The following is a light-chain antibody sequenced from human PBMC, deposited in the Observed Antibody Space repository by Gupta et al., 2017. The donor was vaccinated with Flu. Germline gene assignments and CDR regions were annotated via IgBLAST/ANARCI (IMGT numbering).Light chain of an antibody. CDR1: SSNIGAGYE. Sequence: QSVLTHPPSVSGAPGQRVTISYPWCSSNIGAGYEVHWYQQVPGTPPKLLIYTNTNRPSGVPDRFSGSKSGALASLAITALQAEDEADYYCQSFDRSLSGYVFGGGTKVTVL. CDR3: QSFDRSLSGYV. V-gene: IGLV1-40*01. J-gene: IGLJ2*01. CDR2: TNT.